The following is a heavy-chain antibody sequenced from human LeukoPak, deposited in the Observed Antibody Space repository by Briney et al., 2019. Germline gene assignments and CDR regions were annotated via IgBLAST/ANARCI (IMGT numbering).Heavy chain of an antibody. CDR3: ARDTYCSSTSCQRGFYYYYYMDV. CDR1: GGTFSSYA. J-gene: IGHJ6*03. D-gene: IGHD2-2*01. CDR2: IIPIFGTA. V-gene: IGHV1-69*13. Sequence: SVKVSCKASGGTFSSYAISWVRQAPGQGLEWIGGIIPIFGTANYAQKFQGRVTITADESTSTAYMELSSLRSEDTAVYYCARDTYCSSTSCQRGFYYYYYMDVWGKGTTVTVSS.